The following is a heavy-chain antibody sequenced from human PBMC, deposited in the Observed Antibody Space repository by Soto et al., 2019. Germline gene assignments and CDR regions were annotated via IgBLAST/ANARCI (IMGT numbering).Heavy chain of an antibody. CDR3: EXXXXXGXDGSRQSDY. V-gene: IGHV1-69*02. Sequence: ASVKVSCKASGGTFSSYTISWVRQAPGQGLEWMGRIIPILGIANYAQKFQGRVTITADKSTSTAYMELSSLRSEDTAEYYYEXXXXXGXDGSRQSDYWGQGTLVTVSS. J-gene: IGHJ4*02. CDR2: IIPILGIA. CDR1: GGTFSSYT.